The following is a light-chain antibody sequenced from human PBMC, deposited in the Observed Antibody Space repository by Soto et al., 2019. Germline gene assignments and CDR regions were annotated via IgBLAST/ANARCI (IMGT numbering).Light chain of an antibody. CDR1: QDIRNY. Sequence: DIQMTQSPSSLSASVGDRVTITCQASQDIRNYLNWYQQKPGKAPNLLIYDASNLRAGVPSRFSGSESGTEFTFTISSLQPEDIATYYCQHYDHLPPLSFGGGTKVELK. CDR2: DAS. J-gene: IGKJ4*01. CDR3: QHYDHLPPLS. V-gene: IGKV1-33*01.